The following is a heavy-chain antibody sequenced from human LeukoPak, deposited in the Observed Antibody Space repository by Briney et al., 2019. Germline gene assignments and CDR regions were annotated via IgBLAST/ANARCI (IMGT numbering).Heavy chain of an antibody. CDR3: AKALVVDDAFDI. CDR1: GFTFKNYA. CDR2: ISGSGGST. Sequence: PGGSLRLSCVASGFTFKNYAMSWVRRVPGKGLEWVSAISGSGGSTYYADSVKGRFTISRDNSKNTLYLQMNSLRAEDTAVYYCAKALVVDDAFDIWGQGTMVTVSS. V-gene: IGHV3-23*01. D-gene: IGHD2-15*01. J-gene: IGHJ3*02.